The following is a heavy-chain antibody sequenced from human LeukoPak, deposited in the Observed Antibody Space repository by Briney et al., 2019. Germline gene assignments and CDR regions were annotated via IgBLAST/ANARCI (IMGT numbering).Heavy chain of an antibody. J-gene: IGHJ4*02. Sequence: SETLSLTCAVCGGSFSGCYWSWIRQPPGKGLEWIGEINHSGSTNYNPSLKSRVTISVDTSKNQFSLKLSSVTAADTAVYYCARKTSYYDSSGYYYTFDYWGQGTLVTVSS. CDR1: GGSFSGCY. D-gene: IGHD3-22*01. CDR3: ARKTSYYDSSGYYYTFDY. CDR2: INHSGST. V-gene: IGHV4-34*01.